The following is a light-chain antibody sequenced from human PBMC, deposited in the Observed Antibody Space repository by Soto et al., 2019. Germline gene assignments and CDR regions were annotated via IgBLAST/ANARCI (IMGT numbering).Light chain of an antibody. V-gene: IGLV1-44*01. CDR3: ASWDDNLTGYV. CDR2: SNN. J-gene: IGLJ1*01. Sequence: QSVLTQPPSVSGTPGQTVSISCSGSSSNIGSKVVAWYQHLPGTAPKLLIYSNNQRPSGVPARISGSKSGTSASLAISGLQSDDEADYYCASWDDNLTGYVLGSGTKLTVL. CDR1: SSNIGSKV.